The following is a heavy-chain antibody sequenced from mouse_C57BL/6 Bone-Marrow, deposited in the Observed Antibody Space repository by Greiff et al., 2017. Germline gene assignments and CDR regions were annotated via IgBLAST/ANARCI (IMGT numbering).Heavy chain of an antibody. CDR3: ARTGDYYSNPMDY. CDR1: GYTFTSYW. CDR2: IYPSDSET. J-gene: IGHJ4*01. Sequence: QVQLQQPGAELVRPGSSVKLSCKASGYTFTSYWMDWVKQRPGQGLEWIGNIYPSDSETHYNQKFKDKATLTVDKSSSTAYMQLSSLTSEDSAVYCCARTGDYYSNPMDYWGQGTSVTVSS. D-gene: IGHD2-5*01. V-gene: IGHV1-61*01.